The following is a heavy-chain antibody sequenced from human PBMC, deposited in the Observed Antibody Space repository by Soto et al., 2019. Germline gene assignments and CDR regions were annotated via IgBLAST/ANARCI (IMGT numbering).Heavy chain of an antibody. J-gene: IGHJ3*02. CDR2: IKQDGSEK. CDR3: ARVVGGHDAFDI. Sequence: PGGSLRLSCAASGFTFSSYWMSWVRQAPGKGLEWVANIKQDGSEKYYVDSVKGRFTISRDNVKNSLYLQMNSLRAEDTAVYCCARVVGGHDAFDIWGQGTMVTVSS. V-gene: IGHV3-7*01. CDR1: GFTFSSYW. D-gene: IGHD1-26*01.